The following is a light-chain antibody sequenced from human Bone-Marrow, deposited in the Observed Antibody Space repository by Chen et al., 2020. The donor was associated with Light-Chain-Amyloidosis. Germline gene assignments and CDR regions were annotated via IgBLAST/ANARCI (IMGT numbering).Light chain of an antibody. V-gene: IGLV2-14*03. CDR1: SSDIGGYNY. J-gene: IGLJ2*01. Sequence: QSALTKPASVSGSPGQSITIPCPGTSSDIGGYNYVFWYQQHPGIAPKLMIYDVTNRPSGFSNRFSGSKSCNTAYLTISGLQAEDEADYYCSSYTTTSAPLIFGGWTKLTVL. CDR2: DVT. CDR3: SSYTTTSAPLI.